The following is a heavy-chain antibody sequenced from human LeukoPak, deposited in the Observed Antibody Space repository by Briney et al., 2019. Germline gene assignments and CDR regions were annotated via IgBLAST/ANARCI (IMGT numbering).Heavy chain of an antibody. CDR1: GYTFTSYG. D-gene: IGHD3-22*01. CDR2: IIPIFGTA. V-gene: IGHV1-69*05. J-gene: IGHJ5*02. Sequence: SVKVSCKASGYTFTSYGISWVRQAPGQGLEWMGGIIPIFGTANYAQKFQGRVTITTDESTSTAYMELSSLRSEDTAVYYCARGYYDSSGYSDWFDPWGQGTLVTVSS. CDR3: ARGYYDSSGYSDWFDP.